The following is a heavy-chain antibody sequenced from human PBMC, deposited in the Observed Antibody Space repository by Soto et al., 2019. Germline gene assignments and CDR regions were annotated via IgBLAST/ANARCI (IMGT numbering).Heavy chain of an antibody. CDR2: IWYDGSNK. Sequence: GRYLRLSCSASGFSCSSYGMQWVRQAPGQGLEWVAVIWYDGSNKYYADSVKGRFTISRDNSKNTLYLQMNSLRAEDTAVYYCAMVRNIRFLEWLCPDDWGQGTLVTVSS. V-gene: IGHV3-33*01. J-gene: IGHJ4*02. CDR1: GFSCSSYG. CDR3: AMVRNIRFLEWLCPDD. D-gene: IGHD3-3*01.